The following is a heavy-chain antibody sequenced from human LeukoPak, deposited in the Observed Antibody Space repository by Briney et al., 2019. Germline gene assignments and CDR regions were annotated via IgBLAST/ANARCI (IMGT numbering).Heavy chain of an antibody. CDR1: GGSFSGYY. V-gene: IGHV4-34*01. CDR2: INHSGST. CDR3: ATPNYYGSGTFELDAFDI. Sequence: SETLSLTCAVYGGSFSGYYWSWIRQPPGKGLEWIGEINHSGSTNYNPSLKSRVTISVDTSKNQFSLKLSSVTAADTAVYYCATPNYYGSGTFELDAFDIWGQGTMVTVSS. J-gene: IGHJ3*02. D-gene: IGHD3-10*01.